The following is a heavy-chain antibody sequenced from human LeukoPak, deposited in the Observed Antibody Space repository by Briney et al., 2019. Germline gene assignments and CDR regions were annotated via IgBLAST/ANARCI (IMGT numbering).Heavy chain of an antibody. J-gene: IGHJ4*02. D-gene: IGHD6-13*01. CDR1: GFNFSSYS. V-gene: IGHV3-48*04. CDR3: ARGRRPQLVPAFDY. CDR2: ISSSSSTI. Sequence: AGGSLRLSCAASGFNFSSYSMNWVRQAPGKGLEWVSYISSSSSTIYYADSVKGRFTISRDNAKNSLYLQMNSLRAEDTAVYYCARGRRPQLVPAFDYWGQGTLVTVSS.